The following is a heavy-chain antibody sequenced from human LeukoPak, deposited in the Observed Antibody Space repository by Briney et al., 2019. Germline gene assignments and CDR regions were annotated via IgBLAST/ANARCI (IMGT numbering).Heavy chain of an antibody. V-gene: IGHV1-2*02. D-gene: IGHD1-26*01. CDR3: ARDIGSYKERQVDY. CDR2: INPNSGGT. CDR1: LYTFTVYY. Sequence: WAAAKVSCKPSLYTFTVYYIHWVPHTPQQGLERMGWINPNSGGTNYTQKLQGTDTITRDTTISTAYMELSRLRSDDTAVYYCARDIGSYKERQVDYWGQGTLVTVP. J-gene: IGHJ4*02.